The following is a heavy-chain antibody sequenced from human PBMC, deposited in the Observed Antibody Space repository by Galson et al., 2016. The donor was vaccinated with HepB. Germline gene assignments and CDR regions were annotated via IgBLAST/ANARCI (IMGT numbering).Heavy chain of an antibody. CDR1: GLTFSGYY. V-gene: IGHV3-11*01. Sequence: SLRLSCAASGLTFSGYYMNWIRQAPGKGLQWVSYISSTGIITYYADSVKGRFTISRDNAKNSLHLQMNSLRAEDTARYYCAKGGRSVTARRGLDSWGQGIRVTVSS. D-gene: IGHD6-6*01. J-gene: IGHJ4*02. CDR3: AKGGRSVTARRGLDS. CDR2: ISSTGIIT.